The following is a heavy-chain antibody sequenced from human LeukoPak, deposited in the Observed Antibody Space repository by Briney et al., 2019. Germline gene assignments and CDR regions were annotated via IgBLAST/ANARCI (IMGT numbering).Heavy chain of an antibody. CDR3: ARDQEGFDY. CDR1: GYTFTNNY. V-gene: IGHV1-46*01. J-gene: IGHJ4*02. CDR2: IYPRDGST. Sequence: ASVKVSCEASGYTFTNNYIHWVRQAPGQGLEWMGMIYPRDGSTSYAQNFQGRVTVTRDTSTTTVHMELSGLRSEDTAVYYCARDQEGFDYWGQGTLVTVSS.